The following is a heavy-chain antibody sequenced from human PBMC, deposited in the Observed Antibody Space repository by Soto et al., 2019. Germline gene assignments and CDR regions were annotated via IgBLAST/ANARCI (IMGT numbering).Heavy chain of an antibody. D-gene: IGHD1-1*01. V-gene: IGHV1-18*01. J-gene: IGHJ4*02. CDR1: GYTFTSYG. Sequence: QVPLVQSGAEVKKPGPSVKVSCKASGYTFTSYGITWVRQAPGQGREWMGWISAHNGNTDYAQKLQGRVIVTRDTATSTAYIELRSLRSEGTTVYYSARGRYGDYWGQGALVTGSS. CDR3: ARGRYGDY. CDR2: ISAHNGNT.